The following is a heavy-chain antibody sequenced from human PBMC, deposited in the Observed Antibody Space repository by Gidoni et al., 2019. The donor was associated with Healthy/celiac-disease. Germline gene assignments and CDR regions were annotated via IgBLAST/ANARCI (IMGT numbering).Heavy chain of an antibody. D-gene: IGHD3-22*01. CDR1: GFTVSSNY. J-gene: IGHJ2*01. V-gene: IGHV3-53*01. CDR3: ARHPYYYDSSGYYWYFDL. CDR2: IYSGGST. Sequence: EVQLVESGGGLIQPGGSLRLSCAASGFTVSSNYMSWVRQAPGKGLEWVSVIYSGGSTYYADSVKGRFTISRDNSKNTLYLQMNSLRAEDTAVYYCARHPYYYDSSGYYWYFDLWGRGTLVTVSS.